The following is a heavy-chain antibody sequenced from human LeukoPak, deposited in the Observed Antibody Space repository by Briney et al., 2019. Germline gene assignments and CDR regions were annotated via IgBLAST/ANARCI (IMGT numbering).Heavy chain of an antibody. J-gene: IGHJ3*02. CDR1: GGSISSSSYY. D-gene: IGHD5-24*01. CDR2: IYYSGST. V-gene: IGHV4-39*07. Sequence: SETLSLTCTVSGGSISSSSYYWGWIRQPPGKGLEWIGSIYYSGSTYYNPSLKSRATISVDTSKNQFSLKLSSVTAADTAVYYCARDVGRDGYNKDWAPRWNAFDIWGQGTMVTVSS. CDR3: ARDVGRDGYNKDWAPRWNAFDI.